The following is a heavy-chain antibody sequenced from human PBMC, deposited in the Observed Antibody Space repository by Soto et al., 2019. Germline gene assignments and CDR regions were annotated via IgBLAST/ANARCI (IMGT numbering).Heavy chain of an antibody. CDR1: GGSISSGDYY. D-gene: IGHD2-15*01. CDR3: AREGGYSHGIDY. CDR2: IYYSGST. J-gene: IGHJ4*02. Sequence: QVQLQESGPGLVKPSQTLSLTCTVSGGSISSGDYYWSWIRQPPGKGLEWLGYIYYSGSTYYNPSLKGRVTVSVDTSKNQFSLKLSSVTGADAAVYYCAREGGYSHGIDYWGQGTLVTVSS. V-gene: IGHV4-30-4*01.